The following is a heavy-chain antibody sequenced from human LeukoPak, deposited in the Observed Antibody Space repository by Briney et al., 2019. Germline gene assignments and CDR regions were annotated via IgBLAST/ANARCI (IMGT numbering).Heavy chain of an antibody. CDR2: IYYSGST. Sequence: SETLSLTCTVSGGSIISYYWSWIRQPPGKGLEWIGYIYYSGSTNYNPSLKSRVTMSVDTSKNKFSLKVNSVTAADTAVYYCARVGSGWSFDYWGQGTLVTVSS. CDR1: GGSIISYY. J-gene: IGHJ4*02. D-gene: IGHD6-19*01. CDR3: ARVGSGWSFDY. V-gene: IGHV4-59*12.